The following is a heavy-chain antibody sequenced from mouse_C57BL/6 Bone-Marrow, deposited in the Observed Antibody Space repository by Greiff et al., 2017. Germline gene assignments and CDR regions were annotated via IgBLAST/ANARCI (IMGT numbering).Heavy chain of an antibody. CDR3: TREGIDSVVANYYAMDY. J-gene: IGHJ4*01. CDR2: ISSGGDYI. V-gene: IGHV5-9-1*02. Sequence: EVQVVESGEGLVKPGGSLKLSCAASGFTFSSYAMSWVRQTPEKRLEWVAYISSGGDYIYYADTVKGRFTISRDNARNTLYLQMSSLKSEDTAIEYCTREGIDSVVANYYAMDYWGQGTSVTVSS. CDR1: GFTFSSYA. D-gene: IGHD1-1*01.